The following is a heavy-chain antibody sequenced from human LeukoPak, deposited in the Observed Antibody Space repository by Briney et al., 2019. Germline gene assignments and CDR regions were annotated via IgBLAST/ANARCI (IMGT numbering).Heavy chain of an antibody. V-gene: IGHV4-61*02. J-gene: IGHJ4*02. CDR3: ARGVYQDY. D-gene: IGHD6-6*01. CDR2: IYTSGST. CDR1: GGSTSSGSYY. Sequence: SETLSLTCTVSGGSTSSGSYYWSWIRQPAGKGLEWIGRIYTSGSTNYNPSLKSRVTISVDTSKNQFSLKLSSVTAADTAVYYCARGVYQDYWGQGTLVTVSS.